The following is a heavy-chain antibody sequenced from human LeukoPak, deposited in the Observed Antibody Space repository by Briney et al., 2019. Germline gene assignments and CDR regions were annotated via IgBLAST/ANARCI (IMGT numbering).Heavy chain of an antibody. J-gene: IGHJ4*02. Sequence: PGGSLRLSCAASGFTFSSYWMHWVRQAPGKGLLWVSRINSDGSSTSYADSVKGRFTISRDNAKNTLYLQMNSLRAEDTAVYYCARAGEPGTVDYWGQGTLVTVSS. V-gene: IGHV3-74*01. D-gene: IGHD1-1*01. CDR3: ARAGEPGTVDY. CDR1: GFTFSSYW. CDR2: INSDGSST.